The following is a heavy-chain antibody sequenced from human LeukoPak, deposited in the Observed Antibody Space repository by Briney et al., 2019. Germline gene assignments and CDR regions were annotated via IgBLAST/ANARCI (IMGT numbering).Heavy chain of an antibody. V-gene: IGHV3-23*01. J-gene: IGHJ4*02. CDR3: AKFPDCSSTSCSLAYCGGDCYYFDY. CDR2: ISGSGGST. CDR1: GFTFSSYA. Sequence: GGSLRLSCAASGFTFSSYAMSWVRQAPGKGLEWVSAISGSGGSTYYADSVKGRFTISRDNSKNTLYLQMNSLRAEDTAVYYCAKFPDCSSTSCSLAYCGGDCYYFDYWGQGTLVTVSS. D-gene: IGHD2-21*01.